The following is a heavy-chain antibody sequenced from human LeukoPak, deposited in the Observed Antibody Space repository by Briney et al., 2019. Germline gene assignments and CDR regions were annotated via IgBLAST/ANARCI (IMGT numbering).Heavy chain of an antibody. CDR3: ARDRESYYDFWSGLANNWFDP. D-gene: IGHD3-3*01. J-gene: IGHJ5*02. Sequence: PSETLSLTCTVSGGSISSYYWSWIRQPPGKGLEWIGSIYHSGSTYYNPSLKSRVTISVDTSKNQFSLKLSSVTAADTAVYYCARDRESYYDFWSGLANNWFDPWGQGTLVTVSS. CDR1: GGSISSYY. CDR2: IYHSGST. V-gene: IGHV4-38-2*02.